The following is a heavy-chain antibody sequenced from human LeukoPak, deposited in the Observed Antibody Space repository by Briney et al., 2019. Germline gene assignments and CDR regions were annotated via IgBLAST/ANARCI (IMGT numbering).Heavy chain of an antibody. CDR1: AYDFAGYH. Sequence: GASVKVSCKVLAYDFAGYHIHWVRQAPGQGPEWMGRLNPNTGHAVYAFKFQGRVTITRDTSSNTAYMEVTRLTSDDTALYYCAKDRDGADRIVLWGQGTLVTVSS. D-gene: IGHD5-24*01. V-gene: IGHV1-2*06. CDR3: AKDRDGADRIVL. J-gene: IGHJ4*02. CDR2: LNPNTGHA.